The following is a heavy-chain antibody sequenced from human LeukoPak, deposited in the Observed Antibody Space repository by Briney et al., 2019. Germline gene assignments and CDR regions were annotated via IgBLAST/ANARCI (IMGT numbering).Heavy chain of an antibody. J-gene: IGHJ1*01. V-gene: IGHV3-23*01. D-gene: IGHD6-13*01. Sequence: GGSLRLSCAASEFTFSSYAMGWVRQAPGKGLEWVSAISGSSGSTYYADSVKGRFTISRDNSNNTLYLQMNSLRAEDTAVYSCAKGSDIAAHYTYFQHWGQGTLVTVSS. CDR3: AKGSDIAAHYTYFQH. CDR1: EFTFSSYA. CDR2: ISGSSGST.